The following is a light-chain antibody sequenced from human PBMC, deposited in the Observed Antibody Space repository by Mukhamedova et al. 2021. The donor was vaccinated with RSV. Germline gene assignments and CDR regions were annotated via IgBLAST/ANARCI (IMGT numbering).Light chain of an antibody. V-gene: IGLV2-14*01. Sequence: SNRFSGSNSGNVASLTISGLQAEDEADYYCSSYTITSTYVFGTGTKVTVL. CDR3: SSYTITSTYV. J-gene: IGLJ1*01.